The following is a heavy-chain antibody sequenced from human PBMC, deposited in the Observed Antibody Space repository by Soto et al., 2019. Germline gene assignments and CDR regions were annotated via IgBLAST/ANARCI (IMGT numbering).Heavy chain of an antibody. D-gene: IGHD2-21*02. CDR3: ARAPPRHCGGDCYLYYFDY. V-gene: IGHV6-1*01. Sequence: SQTLSLTCAISGDSVSSNSAAWNWIRQSPSRGLEWLGRTYYRSKWYNDYAVSVKSRITINPDTSKNQFSLQLNSVTPEDTAVYYCARAPPRHCGGDCYLYYFDYWGQGTLVTASS. J-gene: IGHJ4*02. CDR2: TYYRSKWYN. CDR1: GDSVSSNSAA.